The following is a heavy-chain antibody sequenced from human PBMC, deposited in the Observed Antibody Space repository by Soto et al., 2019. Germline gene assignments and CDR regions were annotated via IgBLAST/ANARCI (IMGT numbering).Heavy chain of an antibody. CDR2: ISYDGSNK. J-gene: IGHJ4*02. Sequence: QVQLVESGGGVVQPGRSLRLSCAASGLTFSNYALHWVRQAPGKGLEWVAVISYDGSNKYYVDSVKGRFTISRDKSKNTLYLQMNSLRAEDTAVYYCARDRGGDCSFSDYWGQGTLVTVSS. V-gene: IGHV3-30*03. CDR3: ARDRGGDCSFSDY. CDR1: GLTFSNYA. D-gene: IGHD2-21*02.